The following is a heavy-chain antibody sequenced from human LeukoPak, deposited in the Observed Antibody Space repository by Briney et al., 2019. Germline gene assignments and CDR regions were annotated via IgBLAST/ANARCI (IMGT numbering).Heavy chain of an antibody. Sequence: PGGSLRLSCAASGFTFSSYGMHWVRQAPGKGLEWVAFIRYDGSNKYYADSVKGRFTISRDNSKNTLYLQMNSLRAEDTAVYYCAKETCSSTSCYPDYWGQGTLVTVSS. CDR3: AKETCSSTSCYPDY. CDR1: GFTFSSYG. D-gene: IGHD2-2*01. CDR2: IRYDGSNK. V-gene: IGHV3-30*02. J-gene: IGHJ4*02.